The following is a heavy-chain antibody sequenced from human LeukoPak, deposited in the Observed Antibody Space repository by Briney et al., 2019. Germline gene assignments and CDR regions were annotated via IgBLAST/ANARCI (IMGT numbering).Heavy chain of an antibody. CDR3: ARESGVFGTPFDY. J-gene: IGHJ4*02. CDR1: GYTCTCYY. D-gene: IGHD3-16*01. Sequence: ASVKVSCKASGYTCTCYYMHWVRQRPRQGLELMGWMSAYNGNTNYAQKLQGRVTMTTDTSTSTAYMELGSLRSDDTAVYYCARESGVFGTPFDYWGQGTLVTVSS. V-gene: IGHV1-18*04. CDR2: MSAYNGNT.